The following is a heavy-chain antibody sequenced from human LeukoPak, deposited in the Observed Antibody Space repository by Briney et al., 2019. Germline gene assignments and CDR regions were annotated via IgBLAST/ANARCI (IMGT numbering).Heavy chain of an antibody. D-gene: IGHD2-21*01. Sequence: TGGSLRLSCAASGFTFDDYAMHWVRQAPGKGLEWVSGISWNSGSIGYADSVKGRFTISRDNAKNSLYLQMNSLRAEDTALYYCAKIALEDGTGYWGQGTLVTVSS. CDR1: GFTFDDYA. CDR3: AKIALEDGTGY. V-gene: IGHV3-9*01. CDR2: ISWNSGSI. J-gene: IGHJ4*02.